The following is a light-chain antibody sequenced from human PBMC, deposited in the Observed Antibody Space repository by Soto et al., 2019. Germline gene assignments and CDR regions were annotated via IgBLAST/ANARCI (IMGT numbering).Light chain of an antibody. V-gene: IGKV1-39*01. J-gene: IGKJ5*01. CDR2: AAS. Sequence: DIQLTQSPSSLSASVGDRVSITCRASQSISSYLNWYQQKPGKAHKLLIYAASSLQSGVPSRFSGSGSGTAFTLTISSLQPEDFATYYCQQSYSTPITFGQRTRLEIK. CDR3: QQSYSTPIT. CDR1: QSISSY.